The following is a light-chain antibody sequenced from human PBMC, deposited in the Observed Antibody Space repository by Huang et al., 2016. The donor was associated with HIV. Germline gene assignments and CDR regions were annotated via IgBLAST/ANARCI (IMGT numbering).Light chain of an antibody. CDR3: QQYGSSPLT. J-gene: IGKJ1*01. CDR2: AAA. V-gene: IGKV3-20*01. Sequence: ELVLRQSPGTLYLSPGERATLYCRASQSVASNDFAWDQQKPGQAPRLLIYAAACRAAGIPDRFGGSGSGTNFTLTISRLEPEDFAVYYCQQYGSSPLTFGQGTKVEMK. CDR1: QSVASND.